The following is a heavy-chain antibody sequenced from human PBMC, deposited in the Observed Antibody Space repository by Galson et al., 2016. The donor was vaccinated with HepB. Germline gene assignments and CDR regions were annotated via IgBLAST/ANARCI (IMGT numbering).Heavy chain of an antibody. D-gene: IGHD6-13*01. J-gene: IGHJ5*02. Sequence: SVKVSCKASGYTFTNFAMHWVRQAPGQRLEWMGGINVGSGNTDFSQKFQGRVTITRDTSASTAYMELSSLRFEDTAVYYCARERSSWYRGWFYPWGQGTLVSVSS. V-gene: IGHV1-3*01. CDR3: ARERSSWYRGWFYP. CDR2: INVGSGNT. CDR1: GYTFTNFA.